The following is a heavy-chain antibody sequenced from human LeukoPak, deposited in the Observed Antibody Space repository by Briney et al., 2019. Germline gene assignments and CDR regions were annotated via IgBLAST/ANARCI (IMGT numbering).Heavy chain of an antibody. CDR1: GFTFSSYG. D-gene: IGHD1-26*01. CDR3: ARLTHSEWELLSGRSDY. V-gene: IGHV3-23*01. Sequence: GGSLRLSCAASGFTFSSYGMSWVRQAPGKGLEWVSAISGSGGSTYYADSVKGRFTISRDNAKNSLYLQMNSLRAEDTAVYYCARLTHSEWELLSGRSDYWGQGTLVTVSS. CDR2: ISGSGGST. J-gene: IGHJ4*02.